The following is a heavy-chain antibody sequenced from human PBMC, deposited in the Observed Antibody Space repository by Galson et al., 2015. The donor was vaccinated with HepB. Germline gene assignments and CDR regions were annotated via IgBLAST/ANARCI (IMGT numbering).Heavy chain of an antibody. D-gene: IGHD6-19*01. V-gene: IGHV1-69*05. CDR3: ARDLKFGIAVAGYY. J-gene: IGHJ4*02. CDR2: IIPIFGTA. CDR1: GGTFSSYA. Sequence: SVTVSCKASGGTFSSYAISWVRQAPGQGLEWMGGIIPIFGTANYAQKFQGRVTITTDTSTSTAYMELRSLRSDDTAVYYCARDLKFGIAVAGYYWGQGTLVTVSS.